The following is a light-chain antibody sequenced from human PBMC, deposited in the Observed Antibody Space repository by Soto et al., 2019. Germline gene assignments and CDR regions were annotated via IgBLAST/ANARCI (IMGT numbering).Light chain of an antibody. CDR3: QQTYSAPPS. Sequence: DFQMTQPPSSLSASVGDRVTIICRASQSIANYLNWYQQKPGKAPSLLIYSASTLQSGVPSRFSGSGSGTDFTLTISSLQPEDFATYFCQQTYSAPPSFGGGTKVEIK. J-gene: IGKJ4*01. V-gene: IGKV1-39*01. CDR1: QSIANY. CDR2: SAS.